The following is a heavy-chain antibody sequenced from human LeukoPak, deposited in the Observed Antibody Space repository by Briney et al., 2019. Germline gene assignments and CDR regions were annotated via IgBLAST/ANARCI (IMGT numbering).Heavy chain of an antibody. CDR2: INHSGST. V-gene: IGHV4-34*01. D-gene: IGHD5-18*01. J-gene: IGHJ6*03. CDR1: GGSFSGYY. CDR3: ARRSGYSYGHMDV. Sequence: SETLSLTCAVYGGSFSGYYWSWIRQPPGKGLEWIGEINHSGSTNYNPSLKSRVTISVDTSKNQFSLKLSSMTAADTAVYYCARRSGYSYGHMDVWGKGTTVTISS.